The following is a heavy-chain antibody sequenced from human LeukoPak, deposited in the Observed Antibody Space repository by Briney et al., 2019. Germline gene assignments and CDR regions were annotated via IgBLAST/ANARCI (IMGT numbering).Heavy chain of an antibody. CDR1: GGSISSSSYY. V-gene: IGHV4-39*07. Sequence: SETLSLTCTVSGGSISSSSYYWGWIRQPPGKGLEWIGRIYYSGSTNYNPSLKSRFTISVDTSKNQFSLKLSSVTAADTAVYYCTRGSIAYYYMDVWGNGTTVTISS. D-gene: IGHD3-22*01. J-gene: IGHJ6*03. CDR2: IYYSGST. CDR3: TRGSIAYYYMDV.